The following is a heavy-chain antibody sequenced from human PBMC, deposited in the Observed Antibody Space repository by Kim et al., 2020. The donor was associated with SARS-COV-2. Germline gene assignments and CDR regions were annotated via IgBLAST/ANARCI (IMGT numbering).Heavy chain of an antibody. CDR3: AKAQPLSSDCYVFED. V-gene: IGHV3-23*01. J-gene: IGHJ4*02. CDR2: DPGGGGRT. CDR1: GFTVNNFA. Sequence: GGSLRLSCGASGFTVNNFAMSWVRQAPGKGLEWVSTDPGGGGRTFYADSVKGRFTISRDNSKNTVFLQMNSVRAEDTAVYYCAKAQPLSSDCYVFEDWGQGTLVTVSS. D-gene: IGHD6-19*01.